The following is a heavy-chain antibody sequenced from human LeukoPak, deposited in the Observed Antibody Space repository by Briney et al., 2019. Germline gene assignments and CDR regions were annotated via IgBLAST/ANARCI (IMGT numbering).Heavy chain of an antibody. CDR3: ASHPRDSSSYYYYGMDV. D-gene: IGHD6-13*01. J-gene: IGHJ6*02. V-gene: IGHV1-8*01. Sequence: ASVKVSCKASGHTFTSYDINWVRQATGQGLEWMGWMNPNSGNTGYAQKFQGRVTMTRNTSISTAYMELSSLRFEDTAVYYCASHPRDSSSYYYYGMDVWGQGTTVTVSS. CDR2: MNPNSGNT. CDR1: GHTFTSYD.